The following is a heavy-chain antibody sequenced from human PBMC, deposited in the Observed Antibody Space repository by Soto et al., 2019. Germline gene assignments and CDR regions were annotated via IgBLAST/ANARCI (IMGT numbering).Heavy chain of an antibody. D-gene: IGHD3-10*01. CDR1: GGSISSYY. J-gene: IGHJ3*02. CDR3: ATYGSGIDAFDI. CDR2: IYYSGST. Sequence: SETLSLTCTVSGGSISSYYWSWIRQHPGKGLEWIGYIYYSGSTNYNPSLKSRVTISVDTSKNQFSLKLSSVTAADTAVYYCATYGSGIDAFDIWGQGTMVTVSS. V-gene: IGHV4-59*01.